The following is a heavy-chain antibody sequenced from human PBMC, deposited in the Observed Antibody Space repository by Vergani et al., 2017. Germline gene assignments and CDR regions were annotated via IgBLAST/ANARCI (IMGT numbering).Heavy chain of an antibody. V-gene: IGHV3-21*01. J-gene: IGHJ3*02. CDR1: GFTFSSYS. CDR2: ISSSSSYI. Sequence: EVQLVESGGGLVQPGGSLRLSCAASGFTFSSYSMNWVRQAPGKGLEWVSSISSSSSYIYYADSVKGRFTISRDNAKNSLYLQMNSLRAEDTAVYYCARVSHIVVVPAAIPDAFDIWGQGTMVTVSS. D-gene: IGHD2-2*02. CDR3: ARVSHIVVVPAAIPDAFDI.